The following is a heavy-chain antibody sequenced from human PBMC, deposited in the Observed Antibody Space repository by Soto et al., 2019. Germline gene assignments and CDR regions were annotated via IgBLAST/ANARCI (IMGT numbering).Heavy chain of an antibody. Sequence: QVQLQQSGPGLVKPSQTLSLTCAISGDSVSTNSATWDWIRQSPSRGLDWLGRTYYRSKWYNDYAVSVKGRVSITPYTAINQLSMQLKSVTPDDPAVYYCARLIGNSWLDSWCQGTLVTVSS. CDR2: TYYRSKWYN. J-gene: IGHJ5*01. D-gene: IGHD2-8*01. CDR1: GDSVSTNSAT. CDR3: ARLIGNSWLDS. V-gene: IGHV6-1*01.